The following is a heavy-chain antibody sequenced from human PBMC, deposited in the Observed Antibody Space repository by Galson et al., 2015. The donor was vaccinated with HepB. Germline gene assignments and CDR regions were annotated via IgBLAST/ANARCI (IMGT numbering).Heavy chain of an antibody. Sequence: QSGAEVKKPGESLKISCKGSGYSFTSYWIAWVRQMPGKGLEWMGIIYPGDSDTRYSPSFQGQVIISADKSISTAYLHWSSLKASDTAMYYCARLPGFDYYQEWFDPWGQGTLVTVSS. CDR1: GYSFTSYW. V-gene: IGHV5-51*01. D-gene: IGHD3-22*01. CDR3: ARLPGFDYYQEWFDP. J-gene: IGHJ5*02. CDR2: IYPGDSDT.